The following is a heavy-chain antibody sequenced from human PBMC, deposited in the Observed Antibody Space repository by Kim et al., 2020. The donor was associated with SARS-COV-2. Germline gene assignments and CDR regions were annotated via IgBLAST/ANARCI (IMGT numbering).Heavy chain of an antibody. CDR2: TIPIFGTA. D-gene: IGHD4-17*01. V-gene: IGHV1-69*13. Sequence: SVKVSCKASGGTFSSYAISWVRQAPGQGLEWMGGTIPIFGTANYAQKFQGRVTITADESTSTAYMELSSLRSEDTAVYYCASSRWYGDYHFDYWGQGTLVTVSS. J-gene: IGHJ4*02. CDR1: GGTFSSYA. CDR3: ASSRWYGDYHFDY.